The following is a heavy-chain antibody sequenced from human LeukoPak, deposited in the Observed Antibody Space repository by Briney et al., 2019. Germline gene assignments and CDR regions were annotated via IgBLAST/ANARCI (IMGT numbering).Heavy chain of an antibody. CDR2: IWYDGSNK. CDR3: ARDRSSSSYYYYYYGMDV. D-gene: IGHD6-6*01. V-gene: IGHV3-33*01. CDR1: GFTFSSYG. J-gene: IGHJ6*02. Sequence: PGRPLRLSCAASGFTFSSYGMHWVRQAPGKGLEWVAVIWYDGSNKYYADSVKGRFTISRDNSKNTLYLQMNSLRAEDTAVYYCARDRSSSSYYYYYYGMDVWGQGTTVTVSS.